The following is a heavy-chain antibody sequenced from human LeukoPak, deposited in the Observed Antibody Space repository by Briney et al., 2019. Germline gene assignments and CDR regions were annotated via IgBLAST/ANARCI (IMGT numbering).Heavy chain of an antibody. D-gene: IGHD2-15*01. V-gene: IGHV4-34*01. J-gene: IGHJ4*02. CDR2: INHSGST. CDR1: GGSFSGYY. CDR3: ARGLSKRIY. Sequence: SSETLSLTCAVYGGSFSGYYWSWIRQPPGKGLEWIGEINHSGSTNYNPSLKSRVTISVDTSKNQFSLKLSSVTAADTAVYYCARGLSKRIYWGQGTLVTVSS.